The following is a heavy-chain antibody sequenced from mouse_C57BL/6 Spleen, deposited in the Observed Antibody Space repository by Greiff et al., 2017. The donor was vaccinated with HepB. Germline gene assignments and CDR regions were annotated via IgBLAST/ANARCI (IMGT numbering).Heavy chain of an antibody. CDR2: IDPSDSYT. V-gene: IGHV1-50*01. J-gene: IGHJ4*01. D-gene: IGHD2-5*01. Sequence: VQLQQPGAELVKPGASVKLSCKASGYTFTSYWMQWVKQRPGQGLEWIGEIDPSDSYTNYNQKFKGKATLTVDTSSSTAYMQLSSLTSEDSAVYYCARVDYSNLYAMDYWGQGTSVTVSS. CDR3: ARVDYSNLYAMDY. CDR1: GYTFTSYW.